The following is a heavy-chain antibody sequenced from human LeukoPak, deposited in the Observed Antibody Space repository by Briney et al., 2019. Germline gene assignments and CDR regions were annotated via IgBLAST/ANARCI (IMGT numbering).Heavy chain of an antibody. CDR1: GFTVSNNY. V-gene: IGHV3-66*02. D-gene: IGHD3-16*01. CDR2: IFTGGAT. CDR3: ASYDGRAAYFEY. Sequence: PGGSLRLSCAASGFTVSNNYMSWVRQAPGRGLEWVSVIFTGGATYYADSVRGRFTISRDNSKNTVHLQVNSLRPGDTAVYYCASYDGRAAYFEYWGQGTLVTVSS. J-gene: IGHJ4*02.